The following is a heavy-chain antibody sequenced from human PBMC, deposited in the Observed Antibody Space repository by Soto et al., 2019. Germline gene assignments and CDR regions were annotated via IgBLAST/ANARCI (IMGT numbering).Heavy chain of an antibody. CDR3: AKAPREGAHGDWYFEI. CDR2: ITSSGDKT. V-gene: IGHV3-23*01. CDR1: GLTFSTYA. D-gene: IGHD1-26*01. J-gene: IGHJ2*01. Sequence: EMQLLESGGALEQPGGSLSLSCAASGLTFSTYAMTWVRLPPGRGLDYVSAITSSGDKTWYADSVKGRFTISRDNSKSTLYRQMNSLRGEDTAIYYCAKAPREGAHGDWYFEIWGRGTLVTVSS.